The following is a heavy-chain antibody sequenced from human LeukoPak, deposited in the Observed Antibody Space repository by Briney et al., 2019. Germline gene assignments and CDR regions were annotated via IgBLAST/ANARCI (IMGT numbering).Heavy chain of an antibody. CDR3: TTDSGIYSGYDWNFFDY. V-gene: IGHV3-15*01. J-gene: IGHJ4*02. CDR1: GFTFSNAW. D-gene: IGHD5-12*01. CDR2: IKSKTDGGTT. Sequence: PGGSLRLSCAASGFTFSNAWVSWVRQAPGKGLEWVGRIKSKTDGGTTDYAAPVKGRFTVSRDDSKTTLYLQMNSLKTEDTAVYYCTTDSGIYSGYDWNFFDYWGQGTLVTVSS.